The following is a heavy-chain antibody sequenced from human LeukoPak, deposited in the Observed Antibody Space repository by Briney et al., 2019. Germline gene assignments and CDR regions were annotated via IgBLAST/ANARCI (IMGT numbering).Heavy chain of an antibody. V-gene: IGHV3-23*01. D-gene: IGHD3-22*01. J-gene: IGHJ4*02. CDR3: AKAAHSSGYYPFDY. CDR2: ISRSGGST. CDR1: GFTFSSYA. Sequence: GGSLRLSFAASGFTFSSYAISWVRQAPGKGLEWVSAISRSGGSTYYADYVKGRFTISRDNSKNTLYRQMNSLRAEDTAVYYCAKAAHSSGYYPFDYWGQGTLVTVSS.